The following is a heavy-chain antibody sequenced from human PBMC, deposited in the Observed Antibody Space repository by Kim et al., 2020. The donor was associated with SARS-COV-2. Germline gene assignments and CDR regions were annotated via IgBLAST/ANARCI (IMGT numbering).Heavy chain of an antibody. Sequence: TNYAQTFQGRVTMTEDTSTDTAYMELSSLRSEDTAVYYGATNPLLDPFDYWGQGTLVTVSS. J-gene: IGHJ4*02. V-gene: IGHV1-24*01. CDR2: T. D-gene: IGHD3-10*01. CDR3: ATNPLLDPFDY.